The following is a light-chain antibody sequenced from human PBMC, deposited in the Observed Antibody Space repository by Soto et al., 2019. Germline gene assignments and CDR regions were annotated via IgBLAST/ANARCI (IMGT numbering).Light chain of an antibody. V-gene: IGLV2-14*03. CDR1: SNDIGVSNY. J-gene: IGLJ3*02. Sequence: QSALTQPASVSGSPGQSITVSCTGTSNDIGVSNYVSWYQQHPGKAHRLIIYDVDNRPSGVSARFSGSKSGNTASLTISGLQTEDEADYYCCSYTGCGVVFGGGTKLTVL. CDR2: DVD. CDR3: CSYTGCGVV.